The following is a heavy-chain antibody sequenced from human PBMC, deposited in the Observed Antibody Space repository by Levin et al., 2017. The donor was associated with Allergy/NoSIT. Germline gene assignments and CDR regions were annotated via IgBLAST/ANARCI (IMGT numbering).Heavy chain of an antibody. Sequence: GESLKISCAASGFTFSSYAMHWVRQAPGKGLEWVAVISYDGSNKYYADSVKGRFTISRDNSKNTLYLQMNSLRAEDTAVYYCARDNGYCSSTSCTYYMDGWGKGTTVTVSS. V-gene: IGHV3-30-3*01. J-gene: IGHJ6*03. CDR2: ISYDGSNK. CDR1: GFTFSSYA. D-gene: IGHD2-2*01. CDR3: ARDNGYCSSTSCTYYMDG.